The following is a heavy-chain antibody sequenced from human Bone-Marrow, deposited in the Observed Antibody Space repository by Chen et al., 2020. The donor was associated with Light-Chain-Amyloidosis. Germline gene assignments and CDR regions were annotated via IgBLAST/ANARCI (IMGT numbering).Heavy chain of an antibody. CDR2: INPDGTRV. CDR3: SIEFTGYDDY. D-gene: IGHD5-12*01. Sequence: DVQLLESGGGLVQPGGYLRPSCAASGFTFRTSWRHWVRQAPGKGLVWISRINPDGTRVVYADSVRGRFTISRDDAKSTVYLQMNSLRAEDTAVYYCSIEFTGYDDYWGQGTLVTVSS. V-gene: IGHV3-74*01. J-gene: IGHJ4*02. CDR1: GFTFRTSW.